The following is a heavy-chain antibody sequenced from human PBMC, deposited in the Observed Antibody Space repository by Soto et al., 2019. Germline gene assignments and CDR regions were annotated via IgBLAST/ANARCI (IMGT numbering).Heavy chain of an antibody. Sequence: GASVKVSCKASGYNFTSYDINWVRQATGQGLEWMGWMNPNSGNTGYAQKFQGRVTMTRNTSISTAYMELSSLRSEDTAVYYCARASRSGGGYDYYYGMDVWGQGTTVTVSS. V-gene: IGHV1-8*01. D-gene: IGHD6-13*01. CDR3: ARASRSGGGYDYYYGMDV. CDR1: GYNFTSYD. CDR2: MNPNSGNT. J-gene: IGHJ6*02.